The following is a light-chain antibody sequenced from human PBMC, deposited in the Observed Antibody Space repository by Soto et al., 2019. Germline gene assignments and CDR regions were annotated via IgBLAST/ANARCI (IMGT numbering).Light chain of an antibody. V-gene: IGLV1-51*01. Sequence: QSVLTQPPSVSAAPGQGVTMSCPGTSSNIGRNFVAWYQQLPGTAPKLLIYDDTKRPYGIPGRFSASKSGTSATLAITGLQTGDEADYYCGTWDSSLSVLVFGGGTKLTVL. CDR1: SSNIGRNF. CDR3: GTWDSSLSVLV. J-gene: IGLJ3*02. CDR2: DDT.